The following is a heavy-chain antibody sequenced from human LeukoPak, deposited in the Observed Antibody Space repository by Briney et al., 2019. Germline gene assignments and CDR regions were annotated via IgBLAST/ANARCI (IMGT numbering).Heavy chain of an antibody. J-gene: IGHJ4*02. CDR2: IIPIFGTA. V-gene: IGHV1-69*06. CDR3: ARGVLITIFGVEPYYFDY. CDR1: GGTFSSYA. D-gene: IGHD3-3*01. Sequence: ASVKVSCKASGGTFSSYAISWVRQAPGQGLEWMGGIIPIFGTANYAQRFQGRVTITEDKSTSTAYMELSSLRSEDTAVYYCARGVLITIFGVEPYYFDYWGQGTLVTVSS.